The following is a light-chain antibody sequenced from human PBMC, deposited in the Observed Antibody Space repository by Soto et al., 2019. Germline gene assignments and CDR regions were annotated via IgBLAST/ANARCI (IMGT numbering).Light chain of an antibody. CDR1: QSISSW. V-gene: IGKV1-5*01. J-gene: IGKJ1*01. CDR2: DAS. Sequence: DIQMTQSPSTLSASVGDRVTITCRASQSISSWLAWYQQKPGKAPKLLIYDASSLGSGVPSRFSGSGSGTEFTPTISSLQPDDFATYYCQQYNSYSPWTFGQGTKVDIK. CDR3: QQYNSYSPWT.